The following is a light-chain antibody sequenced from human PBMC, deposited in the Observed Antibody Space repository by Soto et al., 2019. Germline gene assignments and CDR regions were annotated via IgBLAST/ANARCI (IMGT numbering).Light chain of an antibody. CDR2: GAS. CDR3: HQTYNLPRT. J-gene: IGKJ1*01. CDR1: LTIGDS. V-gene: IGKV1-39*01. Sequence: DIRMTQSPSCLSAAVGYRVTITCRASLTIGDSLSWFQQKVGKPPTLLIYGASALQSGVPARFSGSGSGKHFTLTINNMQREDFATYYCHQTYNLPRTFGQVTKVDIK.